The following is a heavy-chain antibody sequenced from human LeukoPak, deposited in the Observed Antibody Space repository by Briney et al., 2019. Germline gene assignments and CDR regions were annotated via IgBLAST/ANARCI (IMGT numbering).Heavy chain of an antibody. CDR2: IYHSEST. D-gene: IGHD4-23*01. V-gene: IGHV4-59*08. CDR3: ARQGGGSSGPFDY. CDR1: GGSISSSY. J-gene: IGHJ4*02. Sequence: SETLSLTCTVSGGSISSSYCSWIRQPPGKGLEWIGYIYHSESTNYNPSLKSRVTLSVDTSKNQFSLKLSSVTPADTAVYYRARQGGGSSGPFDYWGRGTLVTVSS.